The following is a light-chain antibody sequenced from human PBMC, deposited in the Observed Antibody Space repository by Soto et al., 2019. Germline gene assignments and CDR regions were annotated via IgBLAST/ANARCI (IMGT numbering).Light chain of an antibody. J-gene: IGKJ4*01. V-gene: IGKV1-5*03. CDR2: KAS. CDR1: QSISSW. Sequence: DIQMTQSPSTLSASVGDRVTITCRASQSISSWLAWYQQKPGQAPNLLIYKASSLESGVPSRFSGSGSGTEFTLTISSLQPDDCATYYCQQNKSYPLTFGGGTKVEIK. CDR3: QQNKSYPLT.